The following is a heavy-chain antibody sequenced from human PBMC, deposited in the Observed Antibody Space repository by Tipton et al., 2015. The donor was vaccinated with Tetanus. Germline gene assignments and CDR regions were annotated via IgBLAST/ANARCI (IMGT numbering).Heavy chain of an antibody. CDR2: IAGSVGST. CDR3: ARDRVGGAGKNCDY. CDR1: GFTFSSYP. D-gene: IGHD3-16*01. Sequence: SLRLSCAASGFTFSSYPMAWVRQAPGKGLEWVSGIAGSVGSTYYADSVRGRFTVSRDNSKNTLYLQMSSLRAEDTAVYYCARDRVGGAGKNCDYWGQGTLVTVSS. V-gene: IGHV3-23*01. J-gene: IGHJ4*02.